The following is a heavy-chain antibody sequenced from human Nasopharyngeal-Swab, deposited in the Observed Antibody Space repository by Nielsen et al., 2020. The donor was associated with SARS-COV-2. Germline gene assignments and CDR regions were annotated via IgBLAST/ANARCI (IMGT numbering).Heavy chain of an antibody. CDR2: ISSSSSYI. Sequence: GESLKISCAASGFTFNNYNFNRVRQAPGKGLEWVSSISSSSSYIYYADSVKGRFTISRDNAKNSLYLQMNSLRAEDTAVYYCARDGLDYDFWSAYFMDVWGQGTTVTVSS. V-gene: IGHV3-21*01. D-gene: IGHD3-3*01. CDR3: ARDGLDYDFWSAYFMDV. J-gene: IGHJ6*02. CDR1: GFTFNNYN.